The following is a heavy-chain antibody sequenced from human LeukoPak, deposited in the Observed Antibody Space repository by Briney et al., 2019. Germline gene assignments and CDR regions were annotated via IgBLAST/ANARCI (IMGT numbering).Heavy chain of an antibody. Sequence: GGSLRLSCAASGFNFDDYGMTWVRQAPGRGLEWFSGINWSGSSTNYADSVKGRFTISRDNSKNTLYLQMNSLRAEDTAIYYCAKDQAGDGYNSMWGQGTRVTVSS. CDR1: GFNFDDYG. V-gene: IGHV3-20*04. CDR3: AKDQAGDGYNSM. J-gene: IGHJ4*02. D-gene: IGHD5-24*01. CDR2: INWSGSST.